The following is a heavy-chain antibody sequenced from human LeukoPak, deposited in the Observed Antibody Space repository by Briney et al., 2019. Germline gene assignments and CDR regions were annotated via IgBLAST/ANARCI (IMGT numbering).Heavy chain of an antibody. D-gene: IGHD5-18*01. CDR2: IYTSGST. Sequence: SETLSLTCTVSGGSISSYYWSWIRQPAGKGLEWIGRIYTSGSTNYNPSLKSRVTMSVDTSKNQFSLKLSSVTAADTAVYYCARDGYSYRDRDAFDIWGQGTMVTVSS. CDR3: ARDGYSYRDRDAFDI. CDR1: GGSISSYY. J-gene: IGHJ3*02. V-gene: IGHV4-4*07.